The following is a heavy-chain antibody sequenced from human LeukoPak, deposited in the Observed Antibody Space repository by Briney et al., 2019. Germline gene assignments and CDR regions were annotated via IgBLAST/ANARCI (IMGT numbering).Heavy chain of an antibody. Sequence: SETLSLTCTVSGGSISSRSNYWGWIRQPPGKGLEWIVSLYYSGSTYYNPSLKSRVTISVDTSKNQLSLKSSSVTAADTAVYYCARHGERGYSYGHDYWGQGTLVTVSS. D-gene: IGHD5-18*01. J-gene: IGHJ4*02. CDR2: LYYSGST. CDR3: ARHGERGYSYGHDY. CDR1: GGSISSRSNY. V-gene: IGHV4-39*01.